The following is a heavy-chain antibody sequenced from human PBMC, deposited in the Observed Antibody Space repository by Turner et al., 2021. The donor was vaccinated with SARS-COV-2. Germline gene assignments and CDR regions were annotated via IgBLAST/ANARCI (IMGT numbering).Heavy chain of an antibody. J-gene: IGHJ4*02. CDR3: AREGDLNGAPDY. V-gene: IGHV4-31*03. Sequence: QVQLQESGPGLVKPSQTLSLPCPVSGGPINSGGYFWTWIRQYPGKALEWIGYDYSSGSANYNPSLKSRVTISVDTSRNQFSLRVKSVTAADTAVYYCAREGDLNGAPDYWGQGILVSVSS. D-gene: IGHD3-16*01. CDR1: GGPINSGGYF. CDR2: DYSSGSA.